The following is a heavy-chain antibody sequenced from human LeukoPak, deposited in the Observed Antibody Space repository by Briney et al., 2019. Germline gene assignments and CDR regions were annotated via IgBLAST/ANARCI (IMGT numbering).Heavy chain of an antibody. Sequence: GGSLRLSCAASGFTVSSNYMSWVRQAPGKGLEWVSVIYSGGSTYYADSVKGRFTISRDNSKNTLYLQMNSLRAEDTAVYYCARQMGYDSPHWYFDLWGRGTLVTVSS. CDR3: ARQMGYDSPHWYFDL. D-gene: IGHD3-22*01. V-gene: IGHV3-66*04. CDR2: IYSGGST. J-gene: IGHJ2*01. CDR1: GFTVSSNY.